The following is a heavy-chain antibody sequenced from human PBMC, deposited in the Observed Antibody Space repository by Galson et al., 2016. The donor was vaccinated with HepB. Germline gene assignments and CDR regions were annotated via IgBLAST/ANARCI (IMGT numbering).Heavy chain of an antibody. CDR3: AIASPAFDF. J-gene: IGHJ4*02. V-gene: IGHV4-39*01. D-gene: IGHD3-3*02. Sequence: CTVSGGSISRSTYYWGWVRQPPGKGLEWIGSIYYSGRTYYNPSLKSRVTISVDTSKKQFSLKVSSVTAGDTAVYYCAIASPAFDFWGQGTLVTVSA. CDR1: GGSISRSTYY. CDR2: IYYSGRT.